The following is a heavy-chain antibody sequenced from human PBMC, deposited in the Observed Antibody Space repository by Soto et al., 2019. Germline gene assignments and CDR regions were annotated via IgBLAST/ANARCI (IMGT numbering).Heavy chain of an antibody. V-gene: IGHV4-31*03. CDR3: AREAGIVLMGGNYYYGMDV. J-gene: IGHJ6*02. Sequence: PSETLSLTCTVSGGSISSGGYYWSWIRQHPGKGLEWIGYIYYSGSTYYNPSLKSRVTISVDTSKNQFSLKLSSVTAADTAVYYCAREAGIVLMGGNYYYGMDVWGQGTTVTVSS. CDR2: IYYSGST. D-gene: IGHD2-8*01. CDR1: GGSISSGGYY.